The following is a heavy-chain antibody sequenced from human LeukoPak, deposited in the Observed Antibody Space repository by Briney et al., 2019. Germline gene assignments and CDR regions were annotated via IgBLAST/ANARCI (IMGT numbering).Heavy chain of an antibody. CDR2: IGGGGSST. V-gene: IGHV3-23*01. Sequence: GGSLRLSCAASGFTFSIYAMSWVRQAPGKGLDWVAAIGGGGSSTYYAASAKGRFTISRDNSKNSVYLQMNSLRAEDTAVYYCARPFDYWGQGTLVTVSS. CDR1: GFTFSIYA. CDR3: ARPFDY. J-gene: IGHJ4*02.